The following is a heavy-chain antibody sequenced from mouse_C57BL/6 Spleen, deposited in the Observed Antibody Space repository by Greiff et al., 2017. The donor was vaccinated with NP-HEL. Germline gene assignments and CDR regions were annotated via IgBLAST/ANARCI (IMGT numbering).Heavy chain of an antibody. CDR2: INPSNGGT. CDR1: GYTFTSYW. J-gene: IGHJ2*01. CDR3: ARSGGLGGRLDY. Sequence: QVQLKQPGTELVKPGASVKLSCKASGYTFTSYWMHWVKQRPGQGLEWIGNINPSNGGTNYNEKFKSKATLTVDKSSSTAYMQLSSLTSEDSAVYYCARSGGLGGRLDYWGQGTTLTVSS. V-gene: IGHV1-53*01. D-gene: IGHD4-1*01.